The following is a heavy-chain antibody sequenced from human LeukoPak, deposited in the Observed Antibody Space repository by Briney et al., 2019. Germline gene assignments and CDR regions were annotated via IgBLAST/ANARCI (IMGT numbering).Heavy chain of an antibody. CDR2: IYYSGST. CDR1: GGSISSGDYY. CDR3: ARGKPYGSGRLNWFDP. J-gene: IGHJ5*02. V-gene: IGHV4-30-4*08. D-gene: IGHD3-10*01. Sequence: PSQTLSLTCTVSGGSISSGDYYWSWIRQPPGKGLEWIGYIYYSGSTYYNPSLKSRVTISVDTSKNQFSLKLSSVTAADTAVYYCARGKPYGSGRLNWFDPWGQGTLATVSS.